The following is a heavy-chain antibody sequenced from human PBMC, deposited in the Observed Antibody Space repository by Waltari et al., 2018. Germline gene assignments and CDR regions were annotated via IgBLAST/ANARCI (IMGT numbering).Heavy chain of an antibody. CDR3: ARVLRFLDPFGMDV. V-gene: IGHV4-61*02. Sequence: QVQLQESGPGLVKPSQTLSLTCTVSGGSLTSGSYYWSWLRQPAGKGLEWIGRIYTSGSTNYNPSLKSRVTISVDTSKNQFSLKLSSVTAADTAVYYCARVLRFLDPFGMDVWGQGTTVTVSS. D-gene: IGHD3-3*01. CDR2: IYTSGST. J-gene: IGHJ6*02. CDR1: GGSLTSGSYY.